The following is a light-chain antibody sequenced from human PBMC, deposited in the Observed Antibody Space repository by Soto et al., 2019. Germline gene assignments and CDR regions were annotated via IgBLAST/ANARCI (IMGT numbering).Light chain of an antibody. J-gene: IGKJ5*01. CDR3: QQYGSSPIT. Sequence: EIVMTQSPATLSVSPGERATLSCRASQSVGSNYLAWYQQKPGRAPRLLFYGASSRATGTPDRFSGSGSGTDFTLSISRLEPEDFAVYSCQQYGSSPITFGQGTRLEIK. V-gene: IGKV3-20*01. CDR1: QSVGSNY. CDR2: GAS.